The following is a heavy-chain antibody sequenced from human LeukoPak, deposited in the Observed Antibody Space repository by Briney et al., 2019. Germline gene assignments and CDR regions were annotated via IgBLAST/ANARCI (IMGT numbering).Heavy chain of an antibody. V-gene: IGHV3-43D*04. J-gene: IGHJ6*03. CDR2: IRWDGGAT. CDR3: AKDGVPSGGNLYYYMDV. D-gene: IGHD2-15*01. Sequence: KAGGSLRLSCAASGFTVSSNEMSWVRQAPGKGLEWVSLIRWDGGATYYADSVKGRFTISRDNNKNSLYLQMNSLRAEDSALYHCAKDGVPSGGNLYYYMDVWGKGTTVTVSS. CDR1: GFTVSSNE.